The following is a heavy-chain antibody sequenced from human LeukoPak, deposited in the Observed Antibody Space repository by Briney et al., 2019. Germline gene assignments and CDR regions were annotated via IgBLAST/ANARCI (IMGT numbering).Heavy chain of an antibody. CDR2: ISSSGSTI. D-gene: IGHD3-16*02. J-gene: IGHJ4*02. Sequence: GGSLRLSCAASEFTFSGYYMSWIRQAPGKGLGWVSYISSSGSTIYYADSVKGRFTISRDNAKNSLYLQMNSLRAEDTAVYYCVRDYRACFDYWGQGTLVTVSS. CDR3: VRDYRACFDY. CDR1: EFTFSGYY. V-gene: IGHV3-11*04.